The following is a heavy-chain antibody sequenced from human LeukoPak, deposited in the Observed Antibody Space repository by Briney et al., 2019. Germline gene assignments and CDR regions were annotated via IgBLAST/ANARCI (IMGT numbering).Heavy chain of an antibody. Sequence: SETLSLTCTVSGGSVSSGTYYWSWVRQPPGKGLEWMGYIYYSGSTNYNPSLKSRVTISADTSKNQFPLKLSSVTAADTAVYYCARDRGDLSTGYLDAFDIWGQGTMVTVSS. J-gene: IGHJ3*02. V-gene: IGHV4-61*01. CDR3: ARDRGDLSTGYLDAFDI. D-gene: IGHD3-9*01. CDR2: IYYSGST. CDR1: GGSVSSGTYY.